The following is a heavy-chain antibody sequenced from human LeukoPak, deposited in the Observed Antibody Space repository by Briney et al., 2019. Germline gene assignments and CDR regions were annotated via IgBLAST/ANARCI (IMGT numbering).Heavy chain of an antibody. CDR1: GFTFSSYS. D-gene: IGHD1-26*01. J-gene: IGHJ4*02. V-gene: IGHV3-21*01. CDR2: ISTSSSYI. CDR3: ARDTSGSYSLPHDY. Sequence: GGSLRLSCAASGFTFSSYSMNWVRQAPGKGLEWVSSISTSSSYIYFADSVKGRFTISRDNAKNSLYLQMNSLRAEDTAVYYCARDTSGSYSLPHDYWGQGTLVTVSS.